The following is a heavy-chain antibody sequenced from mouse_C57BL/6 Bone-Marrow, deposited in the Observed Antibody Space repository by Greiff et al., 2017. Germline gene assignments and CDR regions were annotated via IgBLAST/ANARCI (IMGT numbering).Heavy chain of an antibody. CDR2: INPNNGGT. CDR3: AGSGYPWFAY. CDR1: GYTFTDYY. J-gene: IGHJ3*01. Sequence: VQLQQPGPELVKPGASVKISCKASGYTFTDYYMNWVKQSHGKSLEWIGDINPNNGGTSYNQKFKGKATLTVDKSSSTAYMELRSLTSEDSAVYCCAGSGYPWFAYWGQGTLVTVSA. V-gene: IGHV1-26*01. D-gene: IGHD3-2*02.